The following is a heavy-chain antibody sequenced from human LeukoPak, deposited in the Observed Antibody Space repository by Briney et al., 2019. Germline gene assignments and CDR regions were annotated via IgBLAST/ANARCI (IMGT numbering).Heavy chain of an antibody. CDR2: ISSSGTTT. CDR3: ARESTGRSIDY. D-gene: IGHD4-11*01. J-gene: IGHJ4*02. CDR1: GYTFSNYE. Sequence: GGSLRLSCAASGYTFSNYEMNWVRQAPGKGLEWISYISSSGTTTHFADSVKGRFTISRDNAKNSLYLQMNSLRAEATAVYYCARESTGRSIDYWGQGTLVTVSS. V-gene: IGHV3-48*03.